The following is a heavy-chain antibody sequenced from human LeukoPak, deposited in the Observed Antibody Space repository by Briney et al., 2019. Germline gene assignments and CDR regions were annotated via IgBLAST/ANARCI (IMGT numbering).Heavy chain of an antibody. J-gene: IGHJ6*03. Sequence: GGSLRLSCAASGFTFSSYAMSWVRQAPGKGLEWVSAITGSGGSTYYADSVKGRFTISRDNSKNTLYLQMNSLRAEDTAVDYCARGVVNYYYYYMDVWGKGTTVTVSS. V-gene: IGHV3-23*01. CDR2: ITGSGGST. CDR1: GFTFSSYA. CDR3: ARGVVNYYYYYMDV. D-gene: IGHD3-22*01.